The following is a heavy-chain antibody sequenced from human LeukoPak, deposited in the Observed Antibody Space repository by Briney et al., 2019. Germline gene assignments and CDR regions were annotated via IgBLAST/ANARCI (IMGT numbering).Heavy chain of an antibody. CDR3: ASSSSVRGRFDY. V-gene: IGHV4-4*09. J-gene: IGHJ4*02. CDR2: IYTSGST. CDR1: GGSISSYY. D-gene: IGHD6-6*01. Sequence: SETLSLTCTVSGGSISSYYWNWIRQPPGKGLEWIGYIYTSGSTNYNPSLKSRVTISVDTSKNQFSLKPSSVTAADTAVYYCASSSSVRGRFDYWGQGTLVTVSS.